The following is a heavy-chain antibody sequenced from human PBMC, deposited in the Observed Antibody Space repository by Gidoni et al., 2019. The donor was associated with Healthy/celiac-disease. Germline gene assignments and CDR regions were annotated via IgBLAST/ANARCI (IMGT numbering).Heavy chain of an antibody. V-gene: IGHV3-9*01. CDR1: GFTFDDYA. J-gene: IGHJ3*02. Sequence: EVQLVESGGGLVQPGRSLRLSCAASGFTFDDYAMHWVRQAPGKGLEWVSGISWNSGSIDYADSVKGRFTISRDNAKNSLYLQMNSLRAEDTALYYCAKDRGYSYGHDAFDIWGQGTMVTVSS. CDR3: AKDRGYSYGHDAFDI. D-gene: IGHD5-18*01. CDR2: ISWNSGSI.